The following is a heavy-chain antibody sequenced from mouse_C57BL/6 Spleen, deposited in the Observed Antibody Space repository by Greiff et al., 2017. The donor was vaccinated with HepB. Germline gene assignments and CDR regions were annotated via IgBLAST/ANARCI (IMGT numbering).Heavy chain of an antibody. J-gene: IGHJ4*01. Sequence: QVQLQQPGAELVKPGASVKLSCKASGYTFTSYWMHWVKQRPGQGLEWIGMIHPNSGSTNYNEKFKSKATLTVDKSSSTAYMQLSSLTSEDSAVYYCATTTVVAKGAMDYWGQGTSVTVSS. CDR2: IHPNSGST. D-gene: IGHD1-1*01. CDR1: GYTFTSYW. CDR3: ATTTVVAKGAMDY. V-gene: IGHV1-64*01.